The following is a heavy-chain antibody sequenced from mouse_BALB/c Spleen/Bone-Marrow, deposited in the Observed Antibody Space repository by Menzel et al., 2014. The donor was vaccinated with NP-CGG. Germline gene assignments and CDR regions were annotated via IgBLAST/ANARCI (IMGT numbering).Heavy chain of an antibody. CDR1: GYTFTSYW. V-gene: IGHV1S81*02. Sequence: QVQLKQSRAELVKPGASVKLSCKASGYTFTSYWMHWVKQRPGQGLEWIGEINPSNGRTNYNEKFKSKATLTVDKSSSTAYMQLSSLTSEDSAVYYCARTYFDYWGQGTTLTVSS. J-gene: IGHJ2*01. CDR2: INPSNGRT. CDR3: ARTYFDY.